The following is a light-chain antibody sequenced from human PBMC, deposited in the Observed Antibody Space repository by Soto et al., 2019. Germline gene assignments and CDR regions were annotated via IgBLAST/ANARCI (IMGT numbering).Light chain of an antibody. CDR3: QQSYSTAT. Sequence: DIQMTQSPSSLSASVGDRVTITCRASQSISSYLNWYQQKPGKAPKLLIYAASSLQSGVPSRFSGSGSGTDFTLNISSLQPEDFATYYWQQSYSTATVGQGTRLEIK. J-gene: IGKJ5*01. V-gene: IGKV1-39*01. CDR2: AAS. CDR1: QSISSY.